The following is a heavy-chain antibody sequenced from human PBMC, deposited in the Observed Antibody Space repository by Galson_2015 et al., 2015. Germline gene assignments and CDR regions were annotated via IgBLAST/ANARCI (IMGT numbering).Heavy chain of an antibody. CDR2: ISSSSSYI. CDR1: GFTFSSYS. V-gene: IGHV3-21*01. D-gene: IGHD6-19*01. J-gene: IGHJ4*02. Sequence: SLRLSCAASGFTFSSYSMNWVRQAPGKGLEWVSSISSSSSYIYYADSVKGRFTISRDNAKNSLYLQMNSLRAEDTAVYYCVKWGDYSSGWHAWGQGTLVTVSS. CDR3: VKWGDYSSGWHA.